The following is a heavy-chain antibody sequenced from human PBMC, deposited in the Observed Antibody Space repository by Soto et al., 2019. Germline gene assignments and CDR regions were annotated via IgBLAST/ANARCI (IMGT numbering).Heavy chain of an antibody. D-gene: IGHD3-10*01. CDR2: IWYDGSNQ. Sequence: QVHLVESGGGVVQPGRSLRLSCLASGFSLSSSGMHWIRQLPGKGLEWLALIWYDGSNQIYLDSVKDRFTISRDNSKNTLYLQMNSLTVDDTAVYFCASITGTNAFDIWGQGTMVTVSS. CDR1: GFSLSSSG. CDR3: ASITGTNAFDI. V-gene: IGHV3-33*01. J-gene: IGHJ3*02.